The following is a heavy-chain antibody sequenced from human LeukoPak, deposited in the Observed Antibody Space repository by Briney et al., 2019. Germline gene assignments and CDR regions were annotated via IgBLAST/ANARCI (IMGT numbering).Heavy chain of an antibody. J-gene: IGHJ2*01. V-gene: IGHV3-33*01. CDR2: VWYDGSNK. CDR1: GFTFSSYG. D-gene: IGHD6-13*01. Sequence: ERSLRLSCVASGFTFSSYGMHWVRQAPGKGLEWVAVVWYDGSNKYYADSVKGRFTISRDNSKNTLYLQMNSLRAEDTAVYYCARVIAAAGRPNWYFDLWGRGTLVTVSS. CDR3: ARVIAAAGRPNWYFDL.